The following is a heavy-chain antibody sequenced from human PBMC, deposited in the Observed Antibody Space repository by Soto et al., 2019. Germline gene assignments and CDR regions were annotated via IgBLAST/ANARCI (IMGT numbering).Heavy chain of an antibody. CDR1: GFTFSSYG. D-gene: IGHD6-13*01. CDR2: IWYDGSNK. J-gene: IGHJ4*02. CDR3: ARERYSSSWYGGGYFYY. V-gene: IGHV3-33*01. Sequence: GGSLRLSCAASGFTFSSYGMHWVRQAPGKGLEWVAVIWYDGSNKYYADSVKGRFTISRDNSKNTLYLQMNSLRAEDTAVYYCARERYSSSWYGGGYFYYWGQGTLVTVSS.